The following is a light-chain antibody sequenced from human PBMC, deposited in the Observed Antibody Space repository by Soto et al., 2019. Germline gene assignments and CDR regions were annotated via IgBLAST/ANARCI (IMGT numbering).Light chain of an antibody. CDR2: KDS. V-gene: IGLV3-27*01. J-gene: IGLJ2*01. CDR3: YSAADNNLWV. Sequence: SYELTQPSSVSVSPGQTARITCSGDVVAKKYVRWFQQKPGQAPVLVIYKDSERPSGIPERFSGSGSGTTVTLTISGAQVEDEADYYCYSAADNNLWVFGGGTKLTVL. CDR1: VVAKKY.